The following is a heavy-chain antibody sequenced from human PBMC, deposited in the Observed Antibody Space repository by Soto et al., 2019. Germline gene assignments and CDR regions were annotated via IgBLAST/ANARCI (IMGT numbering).Heavy chain of an antibody. J-gene: IGHJ6*03. CDR2: IFYSGST. CDR3: ARSPLRFLEWLSPTGNYYYMDV. CDR1: GGSISSSRSY. D-gene: IGHD3-3*01. V-gene: IGHV4-61*05. Sequence: SETLSLTCNVSGGSISSSRSYWAWLRQPPGKGLEWIGYIFYSGSTNYNPSLTSRVTISVDTSKNQFSLKLSSVTAADTAVYYCARSPLRFLEWLSPTGNYYYMDVWGKGTTVTVSS.